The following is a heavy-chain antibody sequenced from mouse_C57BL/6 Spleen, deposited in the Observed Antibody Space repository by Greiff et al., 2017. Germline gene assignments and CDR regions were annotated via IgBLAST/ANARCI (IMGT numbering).Heavy chain of an antibody. D-gene: IGHD2-1*01. Sequence: QVQLQQPGAELVKPGASVKLSCKASGYTFTSYWMHWVKQRPGQGLEWIGMIHPNSGSTNYNEKFKSKATLTVDKSSSTAYMQLSSLTSEDSAVYYCARWGGNYVDWYFDVWGTGTTVTVSS. CDR2: IHPNSGST. CDR3: ARWGGNYVDWYFDV. V-gene: IGHV1-64*01. J-gene: IGHJ1*03. CDR1: GYTFTSYW.